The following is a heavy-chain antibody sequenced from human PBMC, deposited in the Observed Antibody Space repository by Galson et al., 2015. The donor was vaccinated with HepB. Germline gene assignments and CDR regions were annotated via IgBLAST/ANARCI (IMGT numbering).Heavy chain of an antibody. Sequence: SVKVSCKASGYTFTGYYMHWVRQAPGQGLEWMGRINPNSGGTNYAQKFQGRVTMTRDTSISSAYMELSSLRSDDTAVYYCATLIPAAMARDAFDIWGQGTMVTVSS. J-gene: IGHJ3*02. D-gene: IGHD2-2*01. V-gene: IGHV1-2*06. CDR3: ATLIPAAMARDAFDI. CDR2: INPNSGGT. CDR1: GYTFTGYY.